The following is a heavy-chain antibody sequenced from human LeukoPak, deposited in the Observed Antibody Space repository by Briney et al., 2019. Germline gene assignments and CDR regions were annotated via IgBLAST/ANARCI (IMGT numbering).Heavy chain of an antibody. J-gene: IGHJ6*02. Sequence: SETLSLTCTVSGGSTSSDYWSWIRQSPGKGLEWVGYVYNSGDTGKNPSLKSRVTISVDTSKNQFSLKLSSVTAADTAVYYCARRDRNPHYGMDVWGQGTTVTVSS. CDR2: VYNSGDT. CDR1: GGSTSSDY. CDR3: ARRDRNPHYGMDV. V-gene: IGHV4-59*08.